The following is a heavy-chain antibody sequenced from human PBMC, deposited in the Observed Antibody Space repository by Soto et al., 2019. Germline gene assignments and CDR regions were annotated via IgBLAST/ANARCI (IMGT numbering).Heavy chain of an antibody. CDR1: GGSISRYH. J-gene: IGHJ4*02. V-gene: IGHV4-59*01. Sequence: SETLSLTCTVSGGSISRYHWSWIRQPPGKGLEWIGYIYYSGSTYYNPSLRSRVAISVGTSKNQFSLKVSSVTAADTAVYYCASFHADYEYFFDSWGQGTLVTVSS. CDR2: IYYSGST. CDR3: ASFHADYEYFFDS. D-gene: IGHD3-16*01.